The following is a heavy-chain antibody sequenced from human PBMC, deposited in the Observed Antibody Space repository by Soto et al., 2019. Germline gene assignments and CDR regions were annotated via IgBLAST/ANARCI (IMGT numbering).Heavy chain of an antibody. CDR2: IYWDDDK. CDR3: IQSRCGGDCLQSYASYYYYGMDV. J-gene: IGHJ6*02. CDR1: AFSLSTGGVS. D-gene: IGHD2-21*02. Sequence: QITLKESGPTLVKPTQTLTLTCTFSAFSLSTGGVSVGWIRQPPGKALEWLALIYWDDDKRYSPSLRSRLTITKDTSKNQVVLTMTNMDPVDTATYYCIQSRCGGDCLQSYASYYYYGMDVWGQGTTVTVSS. V-gene: IGHV2-5*02.